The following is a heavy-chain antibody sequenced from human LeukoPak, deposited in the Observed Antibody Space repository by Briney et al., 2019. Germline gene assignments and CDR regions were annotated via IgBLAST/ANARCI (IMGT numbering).Heavy chain of an antibody. D-gene: IGHD3-22*01. J-gene: IGHJ3*02. V-gene: IGHV3-9*01. Sequence: GGSLRLSCATSGFTFDDYAMHWVRQAPGKGLEWVSGISWNSGSIGYADSVKGRFTISRDNAKNSLYLQMNSLRAEDTALYYCAKGRSGYYSRGSFDIWAKGQWSPSLQ. CDR1: GFTFDDYA. CDR2: ISWNSGSI. CDR3: AKGRSGYYSRGSFDI.